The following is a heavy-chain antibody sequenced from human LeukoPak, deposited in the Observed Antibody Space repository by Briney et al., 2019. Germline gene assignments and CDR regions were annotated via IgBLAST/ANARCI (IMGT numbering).Heavy chain of an antibody. V-gene: IGHV4-34*01. CDR3: ARRKFGHIVVVPAAKNWFDP. J-gene: IGHJ5*02. D-gene: IGHD2-2*01. CDR1: GGSFSGYY. CDR2: INHSGST. Sequence: SETLSLTCAVYGGSFSGYYWSGIRQPPGKGLEWIGEINHSGSTNYNPSLKSRVTISVDTSKNQFSLKLSSVTAAHTAVYYCARRKFGHIVVVPAAKNWFDPWGQGTLVTVSS.